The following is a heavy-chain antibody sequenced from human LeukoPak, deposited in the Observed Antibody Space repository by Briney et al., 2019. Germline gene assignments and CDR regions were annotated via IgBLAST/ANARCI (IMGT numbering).Heavy chain of an antibody. CDR2: IIPILGIA. Sequence: ASVNVSCKASGGTFSSYTISWVRPAPGQGLEWMGMIIPILGIANYTQKLQGRVTLTADTSTSTAYMELSSLRSEDTAVYYCARGSRSSGWILEDYWGQGTLVTVSS. CDR1: GGTFSSYT. CDR3: ARGSRSSGWILEDY. V-gene: IGHV1-69*02. J-gene: IGHJ4*02. D-gene: IGHD6-19*01.